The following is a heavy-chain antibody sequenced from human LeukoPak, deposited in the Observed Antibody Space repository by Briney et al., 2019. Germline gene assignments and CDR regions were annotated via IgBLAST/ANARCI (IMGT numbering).Heavy chain of an antibody. CDR3: ARGPTISETGYFDY. V-gene: IGHV4-34*01. J-gene: IGHJ4*03. CDR2: VNHRGDT. D-gene: IGHD1-1*01. Sequence: PSETLSLTCAVYGGSFGAYWSWIRQSPGKGLQWIAEVNHRGDTNYNPSVKGRVTISVDTSKNQFSLKVTSLTAADTAVYYCARGPTISETGYFDYWGQGTLVTVSS. CDR1: GGSFGAY.